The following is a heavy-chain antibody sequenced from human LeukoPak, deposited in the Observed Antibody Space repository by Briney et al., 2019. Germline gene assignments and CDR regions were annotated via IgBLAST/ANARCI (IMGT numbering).Heavy chain of an antibody. Sequence: SETLSLTCTVSGGSIRSYYWSWIRQPAGKGLEWIGRIYTSGSTNYNPSLKSRVTMSVDTSKNQFSLKLSSVTAADTAVYYCARDTSPAYYDSSGYYHFDYWGQGTLVTVSS. CDR3: ARDTSPAYYDSSGYYHFDY. V-gene: IGHV4-4*07. CDR2: IYTSGST. CDR1: GGSIRSYY. D-gene: IGHD3-22*01. J-gene: IGHJ4*02.